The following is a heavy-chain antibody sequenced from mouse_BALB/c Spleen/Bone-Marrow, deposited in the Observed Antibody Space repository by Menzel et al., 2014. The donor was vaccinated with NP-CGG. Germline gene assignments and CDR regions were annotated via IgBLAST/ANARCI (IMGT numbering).Heavy chain of an antibody. CDR2: IRNKAYDYTT. J-gene: IGHJ4*01. Sequence: EVKLVESGGGLVQPGGSLRLSCTTSGFTFTDSYMSWVRQPPGKALEWLGFIRNKAYDYTTEYSASVKGRFTISRDSSQSILYLQMNTLRPEDSATYYCARFPMDYWGQGTSVTVSS. CDR1: GFTFTDSY. V-gene: IGHV7-3*02. CDR3: ARFPMDY.